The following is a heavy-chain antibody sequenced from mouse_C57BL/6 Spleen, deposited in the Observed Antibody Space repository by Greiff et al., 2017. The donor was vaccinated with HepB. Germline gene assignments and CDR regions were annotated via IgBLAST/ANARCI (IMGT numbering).Heavy chain of an antibody. CDR2: IRNKANNHAT. CDR1: GFTFSDAW. Sequence: EVQVVESGGGLVQPGGSMKLSCAASGFTFSDAWMDWVRQSPEKGLEWVAEIRNKANNHATYYAESVKGRFTISRDDSKSSVYLQMNSLRAEDTGIYYCTRQGFYYAMDYWGQGTSVTVSS. J-gene: IGHJ4*01. V-gene: IGHV6-6*01. CDR3: TRQGFYYAMDY.